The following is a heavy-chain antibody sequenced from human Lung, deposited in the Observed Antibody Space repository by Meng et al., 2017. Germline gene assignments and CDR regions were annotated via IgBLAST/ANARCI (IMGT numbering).Heavy chain of an antibody. J-gene: IGHJ4*02. Sequence: QVQLPQWGSALLKPSDTLSLTCVVPVGSFSYYYWSWIRQPPGKGLEWIGEINHSGSTNYNPSLESRATISVDTSQNNLSLKLSSVTAADSAVYYCARGPTTMAHDFDYWGQGTLVTVSS. V-gene: IGHV4-34*01. D-gene: IGHD4-11*01. CDR3: ARGPTTMAHDFDY. CDR1: VGSFSYYY. CDR2: INHSGST.